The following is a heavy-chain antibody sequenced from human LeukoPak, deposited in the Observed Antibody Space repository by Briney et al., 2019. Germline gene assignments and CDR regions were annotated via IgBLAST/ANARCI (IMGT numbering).Heavy chain of an antibody. CDR2: IKSKTDGGTT. D-gene: IGHD3-10*01. V-gene: IGHV3-15*01. CDR3: TTGITMVRGVIHLIDY. Sequence: GGSLRLSCAASGFTFSNAWMSWVRQAPGKGMEWVGRIKSKTDGGTTDYAAPVKGRFTISRDDSKNTLYLQMNSLKTEDTAVYYCTTGITMVRGVIHLIDYWGQGTLVTVSS. J-gene: IGHJ4*02. CDR1: GFTFSNAW.